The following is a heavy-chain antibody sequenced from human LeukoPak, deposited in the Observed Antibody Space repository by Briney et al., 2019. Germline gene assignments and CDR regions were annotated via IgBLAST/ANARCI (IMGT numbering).Heavy chain of an antibody. V-gene: IGHV4-59*01. CDR2: IFYNGST. D-gene: IGHD1-26*01. Sequence: SETLSLTCTVSGGSISSYYWSWIRQPPGKGLEWIGYIFYNGSTHYNPSLKSRVTISLDTSKNHFSLKLASVTAADTAVYYCAREGGSYGGDFDYWGQGTLVTVSS. CDR3: AREGGSYGGDFDY. CDR1: GGSISSYY. J-gene: IGHJ4*02.